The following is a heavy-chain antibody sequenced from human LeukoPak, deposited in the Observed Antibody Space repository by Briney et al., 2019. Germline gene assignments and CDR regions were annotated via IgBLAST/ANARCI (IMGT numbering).Heavy chain of an antibody. CDR2: ISYDGSNK. J-gene: IGHJ4*02. CDR3: AKDPTLASGWYEYYFDY. D-gene: IGHD6-19*01. CDR1: GFTFSSYG. V-gene: IGHV3-30*18. Sequence: GGSLRLSCAASGFTFSSYGMHWVRQAPGKGLEWVAVISYDGSNKYYADSVKDRFTISRDNSKYTLYLQMNSLRAEDTAVYYCAKDPTLASGWYEYYFDYWGQGTLVTVSS.